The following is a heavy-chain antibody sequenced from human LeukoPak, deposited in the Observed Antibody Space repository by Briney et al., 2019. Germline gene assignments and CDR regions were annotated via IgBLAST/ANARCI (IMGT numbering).Heavy chain of an antibody. CDR3: AIPTIFGVVITGADAFDI. CDR1: GGTFSSYA. CDR2: VIPILGIA. V-gene: IGHV1-69*04. Sequence: GASVKVSCKASGGTFSSYAISWVRQAPGQGLEWMGRVIPILGIANYAQKFQGRVTITADKSTSTAYMELSSLRSEDTAVYYCAIPTIFGVVITGADAFDIWGQGTTVTVSS. J-gene: IGHJ3*02. D-gene: IGHD3-3*01.